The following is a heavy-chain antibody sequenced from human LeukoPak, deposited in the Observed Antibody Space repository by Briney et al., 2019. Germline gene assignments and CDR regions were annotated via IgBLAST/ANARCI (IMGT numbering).Heavy chain of an antibody. Sequence: GESLQISCHGSRYGFTSYWIGWVRPVPGKGLEWMGIIYPGDSDTRYSPSFQGQVTISADKSISTAYLQWSSLKASDTAMYYCARLRRSQHGYNPLDYWGQGTLVTVSS. D-gene: IGHD5-24*01. CDR2: IYPGDSDT. CDR3: ARLRRSQHGYNPLDY. CDR1: RYGFTSYW. J-gene: IGHJ4*02. V-gene: IGHV5-51*01.